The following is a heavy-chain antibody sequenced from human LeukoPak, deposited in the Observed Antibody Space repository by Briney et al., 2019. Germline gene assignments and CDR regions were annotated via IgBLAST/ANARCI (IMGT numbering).Heavy chain of an antibody. J-gene: IGHJ3*02. V-gene: IGHV1-24*01. CDR1: GYTLTELS. CDR3: ATDPVSNHDYGDTHAFDI. D-gene: IGHD4-17*01. CDR2: FDPEDGET. Sequence: ASVMVSCKVSGYTLTELSMHWVRQAPGKGLEWMGGFDPEDGETIYAQKFQGRVTMTEDTSTDTAYMELSSLRSEDTAVYYCATDPVSNHDYGDTHAFDIWGQGTMVTVSS.